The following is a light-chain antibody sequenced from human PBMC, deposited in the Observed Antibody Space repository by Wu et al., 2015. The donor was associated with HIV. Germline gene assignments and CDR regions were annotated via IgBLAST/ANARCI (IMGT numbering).Light chain of an antibody. CDR2: ETS. V-gene: IGKV1-5*03. Sequence: DIQMTQSPDTLSASVGDRVTITCRASQSIRNWLAWYQQKPGQAPKLLIYETSHLLSGVPSRFSGSEFGAEFTLTISSLQPDDFAIYYCQQYNSYPWTFGQGTKVEVK. J-gene: IGKJ1*01. CDR1: QSIRNW. CDR3: QQYNSYPWT.